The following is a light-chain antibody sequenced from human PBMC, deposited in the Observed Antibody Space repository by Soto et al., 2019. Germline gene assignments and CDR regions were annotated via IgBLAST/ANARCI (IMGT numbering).Light chain of an antibody. CDR3: QQYGSSLPYT. J-gene: IGKJ2*01. Sequence: EIVLTQSPGTLSLSPGERATLSCRASQSVSSSYFSWYQQKPGQAPRLLVYAASNRATGIPDRFSGSGSGTDFTLTISRVEPEDCAVYYCQQYGSSLPYTFGQGTKLEIK. CDR1: QSVSSSY. CDR2: AAS. V-gene: IGKV3-20*01.